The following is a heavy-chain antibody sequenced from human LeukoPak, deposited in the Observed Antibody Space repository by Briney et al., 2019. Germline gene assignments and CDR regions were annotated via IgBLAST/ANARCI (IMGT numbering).Heavy chain of an antibody. D-gene: IGHD6-13*01. V-gene: IGHV4-59*01. Sequence: SSETLSLTCTVSGGPISSYYWHWIRQPPGKGLEWIGCIYDSGTTNYNPSLKSRVTISGDTAKNQFSLKMSSVTAADTAVYFCARTGQQLVFASWGQGTLVTISS. CDR2: IYDSGTT. CDR1: GGPISSYY. CDR3: ARTGQQLVFAS. J-gene: IGHJ5*01.